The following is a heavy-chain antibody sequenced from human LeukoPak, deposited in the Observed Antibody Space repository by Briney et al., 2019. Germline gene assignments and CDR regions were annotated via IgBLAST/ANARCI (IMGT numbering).Heavy chain of an antibody. J-gene: IGHJ4*02. V-gene: IGHV4-30-4*01. D-gene: IGHD5-24*01. CDR1: GGSISSGDYY. CDR3: ARVGMATMNFDY. CDR2: IYYSGST. Sequence: PSQTLSLTCTVSGGSISSGDYYWSWIRQPPGKGLEWIGYIYYSGSTYYNPSLKSRVTLSVDTSKNQFSLKLSSVTAADTAVYYCARVGMATMNFDYWGQGTLVTVSS.